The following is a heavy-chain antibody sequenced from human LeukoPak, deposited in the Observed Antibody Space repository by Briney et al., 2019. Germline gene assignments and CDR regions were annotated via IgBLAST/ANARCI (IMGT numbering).Heavy chain of an antibody. CDR3: AKGGRGWTYFDY. V-gene: IGHV3-23*01. CDR1: GFTFSRYA. D-gene: IGHD6-19*01. J-gene: IGHJ4*02. Sequence: GGSLRLSCAASGFTFSRYAMTWARQAPGKGLEWVSGISGSGGSTYYADSVKGRFTISRDNSENTLYLQMNSLRAEDTAVDYCAKGGRGWTYFDYWGQGTLVTVSS. CDR2: ISGSGGST.